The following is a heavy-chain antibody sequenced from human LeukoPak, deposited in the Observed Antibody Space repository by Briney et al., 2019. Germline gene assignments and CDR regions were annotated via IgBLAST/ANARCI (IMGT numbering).Heavy chain of an antibody. D-gene: IGHD5-12*01. J-gene: IGHJ3*02. V-gene: IGHV1-69*06. CDR3: ATWRLRGAFDI. CDR2: IIPIFGTA. CDR1: GGTFSSYA. Sequence: ASVKVSCKASGGTFSSYAISWVRQAPGQGLEWMGGIIPIFGTANYAQKFQGRVTMTEDTSTDTAYMELSSLRSGDTAVYYCATWRLRGAFDIWGQGTMVTVSS.